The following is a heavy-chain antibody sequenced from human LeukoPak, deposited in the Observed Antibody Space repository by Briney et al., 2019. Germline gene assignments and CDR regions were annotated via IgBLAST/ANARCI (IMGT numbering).Heavy chain of an antibody. CDR2: INHSGST. Sequence: SETLSHTGAVYGGSFSGYYWSWIRQPPGEGLEWSEQINHSGSTNYNPSLKSRVTISVDPSKNQFSLKLSSVPAPDTAVYYCARSWHPLNIWFDPWGQGTLVTVSS. D-gene: IGHD2/OR15-2a*01. V-gene: IGHV4-34*01. CDR1: GGSFSGYY. J-gene: IGHJ5*02. CDR3: ARSWHPLNIWFDP.